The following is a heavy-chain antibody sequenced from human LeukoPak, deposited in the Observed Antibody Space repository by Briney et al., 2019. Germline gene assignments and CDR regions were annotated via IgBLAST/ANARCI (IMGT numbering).Heavy chain of an antibody. CDR1: GFTFSNYA. Sequence: PGGSLRLSCAASGFTFSNYAMSWVRQAPGKGLEWVSAIRGSGGSTYYADSVTGRFTISRDNTKNTLYMQMNSLRAKDTAVYYCAGNRPDSSSTSCTLSYYYYMDVWGKGTTVTVSS. CDR2: IRGSGGST. D-gene: IGHD2-2*01. V-gene: IGHV3-23*01. CDR3: AGNRPDSSSTSCTLSYYYYMDV. J-gene: IGHJ6*03.